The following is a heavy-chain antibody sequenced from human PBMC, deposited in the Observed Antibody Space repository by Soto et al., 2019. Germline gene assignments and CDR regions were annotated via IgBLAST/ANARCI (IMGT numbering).Heavy chain of an antibody. J-gene: IGHJ5*02. V-gene: IGHV2-5*02. D-gene: IGHD1-26*01. Sequence: QITLKESGPTLVKPTQTLTLTCTFSGFSLTTTGVGVGWIRQPPGKALEWLALIFWDDDKRYSPSLNSRLTITKDTSNNQVIRPITNIDPVDTATYSRAHSPLGFATQFAPCGHGSLVPVSP. CDR3: AHSPLGFATQFAP. CDR1: GFSLTTTGVG. CDR2: IFWDDDK.